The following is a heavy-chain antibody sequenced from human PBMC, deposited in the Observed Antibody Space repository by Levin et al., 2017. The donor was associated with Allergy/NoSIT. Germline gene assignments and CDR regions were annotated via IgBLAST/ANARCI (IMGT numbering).Heavy chain of an antibody. CDR1: GITFSSHW. Sequence: PGESLKISCVGSGITFSSHWMSWVRQAPGKGLEWVANIKQDGSGKYYVDSVKGRFTISRDNAKNSLYLQMNSLRPEDTAVYYCARDSFGWNSCDYWGQGTLVTVSS. J-gene: IGHJ4*02. CDR2: IKQDGSGK. V-gene: IGHV3-7*01. CDR3: ARDSFGWNSCDY. D-gene: IGHD1-7*01.